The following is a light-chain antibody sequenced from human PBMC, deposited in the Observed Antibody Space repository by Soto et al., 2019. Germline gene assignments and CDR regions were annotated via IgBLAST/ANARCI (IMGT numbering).Light chain of an antibody. V-gene: IGKV3-20*01. CDR1: QSVGSDF. J-gene: IGKJ4*01. Sequence: VLTQSPGTLSLSPGERATLSCRASQSVGSDFLAWYKQKTGQDTRLLIFAASSRDSGIPDRVSGSGSGTDFTLTIDRLEPEDFAVYYCQQYSTSPLTFGGGTKVDIK. CDR2: AAS. CDR3: QQYSTSPLT.